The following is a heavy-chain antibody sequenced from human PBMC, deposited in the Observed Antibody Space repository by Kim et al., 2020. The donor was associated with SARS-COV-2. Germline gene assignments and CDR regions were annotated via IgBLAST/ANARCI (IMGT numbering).Heavy chain of an antibody. CDR3: ARDEIVGMAGDYYYYGMDV. CDR1: GGTFSSYA. CDR2: IIPIFGTA. V-gene: IGHV1-69*13. D-gene: IGHD1-26*01. J-gene: IGHJ6*02. Sequence: SVKVSCKASGGTFSSYAISWVRQAPGQGLEWMGGIIPIFGTANYAQKFQGRVTITADESTSTAYMELSSLRSEDTAVYYCARDEIVGMAGDYYYYGMDVWGQGTTVTVSS.